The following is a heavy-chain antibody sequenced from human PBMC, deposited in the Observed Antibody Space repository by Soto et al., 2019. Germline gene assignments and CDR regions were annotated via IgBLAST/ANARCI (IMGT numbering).Heavy chain of an antibody. J-gene: IGHJ6*02. V-gene: IGHV1-2*04. D-gene: IGHD2-2*01. CDR2: INPNSGGT. CDR3: ARLGYCISTSCPDYYYYGMDV. CDR1: GYTFTGYY. Sequence: ASVTVSCTASGYTFTGYYMHWVRQAPGQGLEWMGWINPNSGGTNYAQKFQGWVTMTRDTSISTAYMGLSRLRSGDTAVYYCARLGYCISTSCPDYYYYGMDVWGQGTTVTAP.